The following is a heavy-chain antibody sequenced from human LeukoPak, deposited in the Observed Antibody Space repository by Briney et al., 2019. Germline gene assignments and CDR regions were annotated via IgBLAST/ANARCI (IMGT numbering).Heavy chain of an antibody. CDR1: GYTFTSFD. CDR2: MKSNNGHT. CDR3: ARDPPNWGMVGY. V-gene: IGHV1-8*01. Sequence: GPVKVSCKASGYTFTSFDFNWVRQATGQGLEWMGWMKSNNGHTGYAQKFQGRVTMTRDTSISTAYMELSSLTFEDTAVYYCARDPPNWGMVGYWGQGTLVTVSS. J-gene: IGHJ4*02. D-gene: IGHD7-27*01.